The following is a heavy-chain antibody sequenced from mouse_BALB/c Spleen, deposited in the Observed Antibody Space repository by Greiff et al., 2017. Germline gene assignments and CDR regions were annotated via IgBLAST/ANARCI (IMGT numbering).Heavy chain of an antibody. D-gene: IGHD1-1*01. Sequence: EVQRVESGGGLVKPGGSLKLSCAASGFTFSSYAMSWVRQTPEKRLEWVASISSGGSTYYPDSVKGRFTISRDNARNILYLQMSSLRSEDTAMYYCARDYYGSSWFDYWGQGTTLTVSS. V-gene: IGHV5-6-5*01. J-gene: IGHJ2*01. CDR1: GFTFSSYA. CDR2: ISSGGST. CDR3: ARDYYGSSWFDY.